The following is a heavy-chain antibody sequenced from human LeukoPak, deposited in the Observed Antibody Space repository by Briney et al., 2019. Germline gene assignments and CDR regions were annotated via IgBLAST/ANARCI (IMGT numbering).Heavy chain of an antibody. CDR2: IQTDGNPK. Sequence: PGGSLRLPCAASGFIFSNSGMHWVRQAPGKGLEWVAFIQTDGNPKYYADSVRGRFTISRDNFKKTCYLQMDSLRVEDTAVYYCARETSSEIIGGMDVRGQGTTVTVTS. D-gene: IGHD3-22*01. CDR3: ARETSSEIIGGMDV. V-gene: IGHV3-30*02. J-gene: IGHJ6*02. CDR1: GFIFSNSG.